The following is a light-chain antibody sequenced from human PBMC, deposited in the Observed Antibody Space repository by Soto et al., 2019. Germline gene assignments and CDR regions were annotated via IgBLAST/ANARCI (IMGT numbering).Light chain of an antibody. Sequence: QSALTQPPSASGTPGQRVTISCSGSSSNIGGNTVNWYQQLPGTAPKLLMYKSNQRPLGVPDRISGSKSGTSASLAISGLQYEDEADYYCAAWDDSLSGRVFGGGTKLTVL. CDR2: KSN. V-gene: IGLV1-44*01. CDR1: SSNIGGNT. J-gene: IGLJ3*02. CDR3: AAWDDSLSGRV.